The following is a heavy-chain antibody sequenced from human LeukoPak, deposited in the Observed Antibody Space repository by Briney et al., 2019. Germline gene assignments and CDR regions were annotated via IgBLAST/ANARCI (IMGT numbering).Heavy chain of an antibody. D-gene: IGHD3-10*01. CDR3: ARDSTYYYDSGSSGPHYFDN. CDR1: GSTFSNYA. J-gene: IGHJ4*02. V-gene: IGHV3-30*01. CDR2: ISSGGTYE. Sequence: GGSLRLSCAASGSTFSNYAMHWVRQAPGKGLEWVSLISSGGTYEYYADSVKGRFTISRDNSKNTLYLQLNSLRAEDTAVYYCARDSTYYYDSGSSGPHYFDNWGQGTLVTVSS.